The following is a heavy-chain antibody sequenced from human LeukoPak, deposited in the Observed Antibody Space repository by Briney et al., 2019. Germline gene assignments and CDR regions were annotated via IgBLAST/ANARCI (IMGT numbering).Heavy chain of an antibody. D-gene: IGHD4-17*01. J-gene: IGHJ6*03. CDR1: GFTFNTYG. Sequence: GGPLRLSCAASGFTFNTYGMHWVRQAPGKGLEWVAFIRYDGDRKYYADSVKGRFTLSRDNSKSTLYLQMNSLRVEDTAIYYCAKDKNDSGDYSSMDVWGKGTTVTVSS. V-gene: IGHV3-30*02. CDR3: AKDKNDSGDYSSMDV. CDR2: IRYDGDRK.